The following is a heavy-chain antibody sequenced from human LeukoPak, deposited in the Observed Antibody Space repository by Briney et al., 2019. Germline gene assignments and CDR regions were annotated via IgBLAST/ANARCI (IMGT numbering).Heavy chain of an antibody. CDR2: IYYSGST. Sequence: PSETLSLSCTASGSSISSYYWSWIRQPPGKGLEYIGYIYYSGSTNYNPSLKSRVTISVDTSKNQFSLKLSSVTAADTAVYYCARESHYSNYYYYYMDVWGKGTTVTVSS. D-gene: IGHD4-11*01. CDR1: GSSISSYY. J-gene: IGHJ6*03. V-gene: IGHV4-59*01. CDR3: ARESHYSNYYYYYMDV.